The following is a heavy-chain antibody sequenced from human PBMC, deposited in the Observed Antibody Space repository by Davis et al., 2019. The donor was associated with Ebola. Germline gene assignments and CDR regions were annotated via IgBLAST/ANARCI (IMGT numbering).Heavy chain of an antibody. J-gene: IGHJ4*02. CDR1: GFTFSSYA. D-gene: IGHD6-13*01. Sequence: GESLKISCAASGFTFSSYAMSWVRQAPGKGLEWVSAISGSGGSTYYADSVKGRFTISRDNSKNTLYPQMNSLRAEDTAVYYCARDLVYSSSWYGGYWGQGTLVTVSS. CDR2: ISGSGGST. CDR3: ARDLVYSSSWYGGY. V-gene: IGHV3-23*01.